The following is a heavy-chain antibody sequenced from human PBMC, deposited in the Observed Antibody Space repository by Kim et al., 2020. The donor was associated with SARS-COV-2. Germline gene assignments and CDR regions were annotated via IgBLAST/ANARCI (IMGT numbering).Heavy chain of an antibody. Sequence: GGSLRLSCAASGFTFSYYYMSWIRQAPGKGLEWVSYISSSGSTIYYADSVKGRFTISRDNAKNSLYLQMNSLRAEDTAEYYCARGNSDYDYSFFSYYYYVDVWGKGTPVSVSS. V-gene: IGHV3-11*04. CDR1: GFTFSYYY. J-gene: IGHJ6*03. CDR2: ISSSGSTI. CDR3: ARGNSDYDYSFFSYYYYVDV. D-gene: IGHD5-12*01.